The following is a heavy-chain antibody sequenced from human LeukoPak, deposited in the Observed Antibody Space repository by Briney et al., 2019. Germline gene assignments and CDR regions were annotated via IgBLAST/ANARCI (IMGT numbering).Heavy chain of an antibody. V-gene: IGHV4-59*08. CDR1: GASITYYY. D-gene: IGHD1-26*01. CDR2: IYYSGST. CDR3: ARHGARGQPFDY. J-gene: IGHJ4*02. Sequence: PSETLSLTCAVSGASITYYYGNWIRHLPGKGLEWIAYIYYSGSTNYNPSLTSRVTMSIDTYNNQFSLKLTSVTAADTAIYYCARHGARGQPFDYWGQGILVTVSS.